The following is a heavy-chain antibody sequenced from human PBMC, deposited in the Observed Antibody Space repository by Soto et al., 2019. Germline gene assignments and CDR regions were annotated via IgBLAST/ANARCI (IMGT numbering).Heavy chain of an antibody. CDR2: IYWDDDK. J-gene: IGHJ5*02. CDR1: GFSLSTSGVG. Sequence: QITLKESGPTLVKPTQTLTLTCTFSGFSLSTSGVGVGWIRQPPGKALEWLALIYWDDDKRYSPSLKTTLSITKDTSKKQVVVTMTNMYPVDTATSYCARQVRYCSGNGCPNLFDPLGQGTPVTVSS. CDR3: ARQVRYCSGNGCPNLFDP. D-gene: IGHD2-15*01. V-gene: IGHV2-5*02.